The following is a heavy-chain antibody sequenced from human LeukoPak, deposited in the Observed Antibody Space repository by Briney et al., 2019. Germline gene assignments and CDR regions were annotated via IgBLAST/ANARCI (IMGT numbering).Heavy chain of an antibody. J-gene: IGHJ5*02. Sequence: GALRLSCVASGFTFNTYTMNWVRQAPGKGLEWVSYISTSSSTIYYADSVKGRFTISRNNAKNSLYLQMNSLRAEDTAVYYCARGQSWLDPWGQGTLVTVSS. CDR3: ARGQSWLDP. CDR2: ISTSSSTI. V-gene: IGHV3-48*04. CDR1: GFTFNTYT.